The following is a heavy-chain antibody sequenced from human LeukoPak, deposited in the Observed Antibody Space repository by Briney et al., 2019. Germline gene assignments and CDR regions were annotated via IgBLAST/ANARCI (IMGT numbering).Heavy chain of an antibody. CDR3: ARENAVHYDSSGYPRPFDY. CDR2: INPSGGST. V-gene: IGHV1-46*01. J-gene: IGHJ4*02. Sequence: ASVKVSCTASGYTFTSYDFNWVRQAPGQGLEWMGIINPSGGSTSYAQKFQGRVTMTRDTSTSTVYMELSSLRSEDTAVYYCARENAVHYDSSGYPRPFDYWGQGTLVTVSS. D-gene: IGHD3-22*01. CDR1: GYTFTSYD.